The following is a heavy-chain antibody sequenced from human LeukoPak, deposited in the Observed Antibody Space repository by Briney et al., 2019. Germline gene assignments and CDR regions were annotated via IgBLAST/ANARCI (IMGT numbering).Heavy chain of an antibody. D-gene: IGHD2-15*01. CDR1: GYTFTGYY. Sequence: ASVKVSCKASGYTFTGYYMHWVRQAPGQGLEWMGWINPNSGGTNYAQTFQGRVTMTRDTSISTAYMELSRLRSDDTAVYYCARGPVVVVAATTSGYYYYMDVWGKGNTVTVSS. V-gene: IGHV1-2*02. J-gene: IGHJ6*03. CDR2: INPNSGGT. CDR3: ARGPVVVVAATTSGYYYYMDV.